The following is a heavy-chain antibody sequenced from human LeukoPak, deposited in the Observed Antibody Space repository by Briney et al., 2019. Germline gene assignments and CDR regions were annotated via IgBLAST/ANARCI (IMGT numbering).Heavy chain of an antibody. CDR1: GYTFTSYG. V-gene: IGHV1-18*01. J-gene: IGHJ6*02. CDR2: ISAYNGNT. Sequence: ASVKVSCKASGYTFTSYGISWVRQAPGQGLEWMGWISAYNGNTNYAQKLQGRVTMTTDTSTSTAYMELRSLRSDDTAVYYCARDRIAADDYYYYYYGMDVWGQGTTVTVSS. D-gene: IGHD6-13*01. CDR3: ARDRIAADDYYYYYYGMDV.